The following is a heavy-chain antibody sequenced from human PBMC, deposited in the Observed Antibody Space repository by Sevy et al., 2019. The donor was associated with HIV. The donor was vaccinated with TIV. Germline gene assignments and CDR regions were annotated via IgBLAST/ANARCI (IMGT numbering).Heavy chain of an antibody. CDR2: ICYSGST. J-gene: IGHJ5*02. D-gene: IGHD6-13*01. V-gene: IGHV4-61*01. CDR3: AVGSSWPNWIDP. Sequence: SETLSLTCAVSGGSVGSGSYYWSWIRQPPGKGLEWIGYICYSGSTNYNPSLKSRVTISVDTSKNQFSLKLSSVTAAATAVYYCAVGSSWPNWIDPWGQGTLVTVSS. CDR1: GGSVGSGSYY.